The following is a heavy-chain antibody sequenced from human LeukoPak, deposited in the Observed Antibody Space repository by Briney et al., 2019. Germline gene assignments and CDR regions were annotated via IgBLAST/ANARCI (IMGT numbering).Heavy chain of an antibody. CDR3: ARHSRPSFDS. J-gene: IGHJ4*02. CDR2: FHFTGNT. CDR1: GVSISRSSYY. Sequence: SETLSLTCTVSGVSISRSSYYWGWIRQAPGKGLEWIGSFHFTGNTYYNPSLKSRVTISVDKSKNQISLKLRSVTAADTAVYYCARHSRPSFDSWDQGTLVTVSS. V-gene: IGHV4-39*01.